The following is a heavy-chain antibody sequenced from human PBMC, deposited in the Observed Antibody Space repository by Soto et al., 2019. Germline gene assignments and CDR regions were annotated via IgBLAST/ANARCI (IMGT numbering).Heavy chain of an antibody. CDR2: IYYSGST. V-gene: IGHV4-59*01. J-gene: IGHJ4*02. Sequence: SETLSLTCSVSGGSISTYYWSWIRQPPGKGLEWIAYIYYSGSTNYNPSLKSRVTISVDMSQNQFSLKLSSVTAADTAVYYCARGNVKQFFDFWGQGTLVTVSS. CDR1: GGSISTYY. CDR3: ARGNVKQFFDF.